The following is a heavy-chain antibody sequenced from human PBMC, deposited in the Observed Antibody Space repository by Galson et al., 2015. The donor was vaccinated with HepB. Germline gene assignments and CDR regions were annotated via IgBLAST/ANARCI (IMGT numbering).Heavy chain of an antibody. CDR3: AKPYYGSGSSHFDY. D-gene: IGHD3-10*01. CDR1: GFTFSSYG. CDR2: ISYDGSNK. J-gene: IGHJ4*02. Sequence: SLRLSCAASGFTFSSYGMHWVRQAPGKGLEWVAVISYDGSNKYYADSVKGRFTISRDNSKNTLYLQMNSLRAEDTAVYYCAKPYYGSGSSHFDYWGQGTLVTVSS. V-gene: IGHV3-30*18.